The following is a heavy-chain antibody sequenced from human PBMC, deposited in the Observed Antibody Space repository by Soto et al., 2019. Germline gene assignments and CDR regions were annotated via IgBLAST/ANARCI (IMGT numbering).Heavy chain of an antibody. D-gene: IGHD2-15*01. CDR3: ARTKKYCSGGSCYFDY. J-gene: IGHJ4*02. CDR1: GGTFSSYT. CDR2: IIPILGIA. V-gene: IGHV1-69*02. Sequence: QVQLVQSGAEVKKPGSSVKVSCKASGGTFSSYTISWVRQAPGQGLEWMGRIIPILGIANYAQKFQGRVTITADKSTSTAYMELSSLRSEDTAVYYCARTKKYCSGGSCYFDYWGQGTLVTVS.